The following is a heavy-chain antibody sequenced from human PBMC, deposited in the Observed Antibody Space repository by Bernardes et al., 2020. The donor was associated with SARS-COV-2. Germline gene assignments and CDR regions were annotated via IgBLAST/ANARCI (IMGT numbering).Heavy chain of an antibody. CDR2: VNPNSGAT. Sequence: ASVKVSCKTSGYTFTGYYMHWVRQAPGQGLEWKGWVNPNSGATNYAQKFQGRVTMTRYTSISTAYMELSRRRSDDTAVYYCAKSDLLYSGSTIYYYYYGINVCGQATTVTVSS. V-gene: IGHV1-2*02. CDR1: GYTFTGYY. J-gene: IGHJ6*02. CDR3: AKSDLLYSGSTIYYYYYGINV. D-gene: IGHD3-10*02.